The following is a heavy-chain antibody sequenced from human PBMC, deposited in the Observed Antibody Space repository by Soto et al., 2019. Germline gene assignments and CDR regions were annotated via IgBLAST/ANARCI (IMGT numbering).Heavy chain of an antibody. CDR3: ASQNPMSIAAPTNAFDI. D-gene: IGHD6-6*01. Sequence: ASVKVSCKASGGTLNSYAISWVRQAPGQGLEWMGGIIPIFGTANYAQKFQGRVTITADESTSTAYMVLSSLRSEDTAVDYCASQNPMSIAAPTNAFDIWGQGTMVTVS. J-gene: IGHJ3*02. CDR2: IIPIFGTA. CDR1: GGTLNSYA. V-gene: IGHV1-69*13.